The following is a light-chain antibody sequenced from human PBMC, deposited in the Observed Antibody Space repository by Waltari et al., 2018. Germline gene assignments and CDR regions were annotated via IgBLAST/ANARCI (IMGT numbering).Light chain of an antibody. Sequence: QSALTQPASVSASPGQSITISCSGTDSDVGAYDCFPWYQQPPGKAPPLIIYEVSNRPSGISNRFSASKSGNTASLTISGLQAEDEADYYCSSYTTSSAPGVFGTGTRVTVL. V-gene: IGLV2-14*01. CDR1: DSDVGAYDC. CDR2: EVS. J-gene: IGLJ1*01. CDR3: SSYTTSSAPGV.